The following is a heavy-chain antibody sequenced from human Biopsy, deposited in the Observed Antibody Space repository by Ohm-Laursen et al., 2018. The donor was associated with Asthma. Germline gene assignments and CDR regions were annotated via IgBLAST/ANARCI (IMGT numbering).Heavy chain of an antibody. CDR1: GYSLTDLS. J-gene: IGHJ4*02. V-gene: IGHV1-24*01. CDR3: ASDFPKDYVRYNFQF. D-gene: IGHD4-17*01. Sequence: GASVKASCKISGYSLTDLSMHWVRQAPGQGLEWMGGHDHEEGGTVNAWRFQGRVTMTEDTSTDTAYMELSSLSSDDTAVYYCASDFPKDYVRYNFQFWGQGTLATVSS. CDR2: HDHEEGGT.